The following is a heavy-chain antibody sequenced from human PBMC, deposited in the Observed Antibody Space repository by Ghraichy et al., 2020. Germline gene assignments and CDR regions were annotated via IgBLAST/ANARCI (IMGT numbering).Heavy chain of an antibody. CDR1: GYTFTSYD. CDR2: MNPNSGNT. CDR3: ARPRDCTNGVCYPDFDY. Sequence: ASVKVSCKTSGYTFTSYDINWVRQATGQGLEWMGWMNPNSGNTGYAQKFQGRVTMTKNTSISTAYMELSSLRSEDAAIYYCARPRDCTNGVCYPDFDYWGKGTLVTVS. J-gene: IGHJ4*02. D-gene: IGHD2-8*01. V-gene: IGHV1-8*01.